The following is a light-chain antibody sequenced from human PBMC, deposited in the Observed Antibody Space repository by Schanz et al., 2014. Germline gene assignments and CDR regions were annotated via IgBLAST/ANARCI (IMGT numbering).Light chain of an antibody. CDR1: SSDVGGYNY. V-gene: IGLV2-8*01. CDR2: EVS. CDR3: QSYDSSLSGSWV. J-gene: IGLJ3*02. Sequence: QSALTQPPSASGSPGQSVTISCTGTSSDVGGYNYVSWYQQHPGKAPKLMIYEVSKRPSGVPDRFSGSKSGNTASLTISGLQAEDEADYYCQSYDSSLSGSWVFGGGTKVTVL.